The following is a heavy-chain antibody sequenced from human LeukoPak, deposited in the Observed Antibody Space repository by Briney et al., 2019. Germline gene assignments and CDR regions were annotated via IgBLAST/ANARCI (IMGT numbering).Heavy chain of an antibody. CDR2: IDGSSNYI. CDR1: GFIFSSYR. Sequence: PGGSLRLSCAASGFIFSSYRMTWVRQAPGKGLEWVSTIDGSSNYIYYADSVKGRFSISRDNAKNSLYLQMTSLRDEDTAVYYCARPTFSFDSSGYFVYWGQGTLVTVSS. D-gene: IGHD3-22*01. J-gene: IGHJ4*02. V-gene: IGHV3-21*01. CDR3: ARPTFSFDSSGYFVY.